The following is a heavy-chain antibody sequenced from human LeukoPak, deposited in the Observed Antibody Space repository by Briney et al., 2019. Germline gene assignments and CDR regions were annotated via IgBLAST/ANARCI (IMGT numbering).Heavy chain of an antibody. CDR1: GYTFTNYA. D-gene: IGHD4-17*01. J-gene: IGHJ4*02. Sequence: ASVKVSCKASGYTFTNYAISWVRQAPGQGLEWMGWISAYTGNTHYAQKLQGRVTMTTDTSTSTAYMELRSLRSDDTAGYYCARGGDGDYGAYWGQGTLVTVSS. V-gene: IGHV1-18*01. CDR3: ARGGDGDYGAY. CDR2: ISAYTGNT.